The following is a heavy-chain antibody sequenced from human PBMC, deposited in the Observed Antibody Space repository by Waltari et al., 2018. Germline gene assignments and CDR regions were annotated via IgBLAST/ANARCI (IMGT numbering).Heavy chain of an antibody. CDR2: IWYDGSNP. Sequence: QVQLVESGGGVVQPGRSLRLSCPASGFTLSSYSMPLVRQAPGKGLGWVAVIWYDGSNPNYADSVKGRFTISRDNSKNTLYLQLNSLRAEDTAVYYCARDKWELNYWGQGTLVTVSS. V-gene: IGHV3-33*01. CDR1: GFTLSSYS. J-gene: IGHJ4*02. CDR3: ARDKWELNY. D-gene: IGHD1-26*01.